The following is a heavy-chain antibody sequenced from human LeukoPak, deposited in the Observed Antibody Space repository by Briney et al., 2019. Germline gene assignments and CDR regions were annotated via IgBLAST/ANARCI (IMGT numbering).Heavy chain of an antibody. V-gene: IGHV3-73*01. D-gene: IGHD4-17*01. CDR2: IRSKANSYAT. Sequence: HSGGSLRLSCAASGFTFSGSAMHWVRQASGKGLEWVGRIRSKANSYATAYAASVKGRFTISRDDSKNTAYLQMNSLKTEDTAVYYCTRHSTDYGEYKWGQGTLVTVSS. J-gene: IGHJ4*02. CDR3: TRHSTDYGEYK. CDR1: GFTFSGSA.